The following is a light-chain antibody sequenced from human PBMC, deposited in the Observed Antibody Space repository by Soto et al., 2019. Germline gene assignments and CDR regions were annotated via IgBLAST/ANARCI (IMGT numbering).Light chain of an antibody. CDR2: DAS. J-gene: IGKJ1*01. CDR1: QSISSW. CDR3: QQYNTYLT. V-gene: IGKV1-5*01. Sequence: DIQMTQSPSTLSSSVGDGVTITCRASQSISSWLAWYQQKPGKAPNLLIYDASSLESGVPSRFSGSGSGTEFTLTISSLRPDDFAAYYCQQYNTYLTFGQGTRVEI.